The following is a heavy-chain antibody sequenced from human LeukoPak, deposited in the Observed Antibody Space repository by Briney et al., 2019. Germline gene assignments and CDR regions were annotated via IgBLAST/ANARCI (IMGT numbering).Heavy chain of an antibody. V-gene: IGHV4-34*01. D-gene: IGHD3-22*01. CDR3: ARGPYYFDSTGYFY. Sequence: SETLSLTCAVYGGSFSGYYWSWIRQSPGKGLEWIGEIDYSGSTNYNPSLKSRVTISADTSKDQFSLRLSSVTAADTAVYYCARGPYYFDSTGYFYWGQGTLVTVSS. J-gene: IGHJ4*02. CDR2: IDYSGST. CDR1: GGSFSGYY.